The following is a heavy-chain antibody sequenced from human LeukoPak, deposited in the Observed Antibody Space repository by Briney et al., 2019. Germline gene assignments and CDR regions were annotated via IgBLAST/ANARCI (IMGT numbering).Heavy chain of an antibody. CDR2: ISSSSSYI. CDR1: GFIFSSYS. D-gene: IGHD5-18*01. CDR3: ARERIQLWLIEHAFDI. V-gene: IGHV3-21*01. Sequence: GGSLRLSCAASGFIFSSYSMNWVRQAPGKGLEWVSSISSSSSYIYYADSVKGRFTISRDNAKNSLYLQMNSLRAEDTAVYYCARERIQLWLIEHAFDIWGQGTMVTVSS. J-gene: IGHJ3*02.